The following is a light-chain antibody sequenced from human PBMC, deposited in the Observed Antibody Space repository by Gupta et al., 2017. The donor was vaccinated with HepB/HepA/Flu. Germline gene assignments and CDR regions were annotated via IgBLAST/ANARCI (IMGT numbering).Light chain of an antibody. CDR1: HVINSY. J-gene: IGKJ4*01. Sequence: EIVSPYSPTPPFYPWGEAAPLCSGSSHVINSYLAWYQQKPGQAPRLLIYVPSNRATGIPDRFSGSGSGTDFTLTISSLEPEDFAVYYCQQHSNSPLTFGGGTKVEIK. CDR3: QQHSNSPLT. V-gene: IGKV3D-11*01. CDR2: VPS.